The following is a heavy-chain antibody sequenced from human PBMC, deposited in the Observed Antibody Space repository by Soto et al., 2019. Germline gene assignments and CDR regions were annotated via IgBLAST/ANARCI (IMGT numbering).Heavy chain of an antibody. V-gene: IGHV4-39*01. CDR3: ARHRGYYDILTGYYTELNFDY. Sequence: SETLSLTCTVSGGSISSSSYYWGWIRQPPGKGLEWIASIYYSGSTYYNPSLKSRVTISVDTSKNQFSLKLSSVTAADPAVYYCARHRGYYDILTGYYTELNFDYWGQGTLVTVSS. CDR2: IYYSGST. J-gene: IGHJ4*02. D-gene: IGHD3-9*01. CDR1: GGSISSSSYY.